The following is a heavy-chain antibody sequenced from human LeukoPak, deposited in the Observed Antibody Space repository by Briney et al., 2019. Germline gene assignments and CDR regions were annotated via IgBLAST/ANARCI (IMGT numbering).Heavy chain of an antibody. Sequence: SEALSLTCTVSGGSISSHYWSWIRQPPGRGLEGIGYIYYSGSTNYNPSLKSRVTISVDTSKNQFSLKLSSVTAADTAVDYCARVYNCNYLHYYYYMDVWGQGTTVTVSS. D-gene: IGHD1-7*01. CDR1: GGSISSHY. J-gene: IGHJ6*03. V-gene: IGHV4-59*11. CDR2: IYYSGST. CDR3: ARVYNCNYLHYYYYMDV.